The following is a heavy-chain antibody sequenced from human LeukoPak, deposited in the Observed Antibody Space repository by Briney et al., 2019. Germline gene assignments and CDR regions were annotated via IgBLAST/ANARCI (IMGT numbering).Heavy chain of an antibody. CDR1: SSSISTYY. V-gene: IGHV4-4*08. Sequence: SETLSFPCTVSSSSISTYYWSWIRQPPGKGLEWIGYLSSSGSTNYNPSLKSRVAISVDTSRGQLSLHLYSETAADTAVYYCARDSDNGLDVWGPGATVTVSS. D-gene: IGHD1-1*01. CDR3: ARDSDNGLDV. J-gene: IGHJ6*02. CDR2: LSSSGST.